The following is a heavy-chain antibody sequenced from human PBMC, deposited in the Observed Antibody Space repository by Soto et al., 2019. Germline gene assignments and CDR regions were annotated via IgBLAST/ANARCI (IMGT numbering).Heavy chain of an antibody. CDR3: ARESEDLTSNFDY. J-gene: IGHJ4*02. V-gene: IGHV3-21*06. CDR1: GFTFTRYS. CDR2: ISSTTNYI. Sequence: EVQLVESVGGLVKPGGSLRLSCAASGFTFTRYSMNWVRQAPGKGLEWVSSISSTTNYIYYGDSMKGRFTISRDNVKNSLYLEIHSLRAEDTAVYYCARESEDLTSNFDYWGQGTLVTVSS.